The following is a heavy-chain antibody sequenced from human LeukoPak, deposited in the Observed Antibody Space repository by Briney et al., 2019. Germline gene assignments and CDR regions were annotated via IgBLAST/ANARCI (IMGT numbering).Heavy chain of an antibody. CDR3: AKDRAVGPTRGFDY. CDR2: ISGSGDNT. V-gene: IGHV3-23*01. Sequence: GGSLRLSCSASGFTFSSNAMSWVRQAPGKGLEWVSGISGSGDNTYYVDSVKGRFTISRDNSKNTLYLQMNSLRAEDTAVYYCAKDRAVGPTRGFDYWGQGTLVTVSS. D-gene: IGHD1-26*01. CDR1: GFTFSSNA. J-gene: IGHJ4*02.